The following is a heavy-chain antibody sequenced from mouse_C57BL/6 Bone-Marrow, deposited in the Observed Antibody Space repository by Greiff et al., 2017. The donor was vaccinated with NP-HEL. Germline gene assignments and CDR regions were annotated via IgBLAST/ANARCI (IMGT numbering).Heavy chain of an antibody. CDR3: ARHDYGSRGYFDV. Sequence: DVKLVESGGGLVQPGGSLKLSCAASGFTFSDYYMYWVRQTPEKRLEWVAYISNGGGSTYYPAPVKGRFTISRDNAKNTLYLQMSRLKSEDTAMYYCARHDYGSRGYFDVWGTGTTVTVSS. CDR1: GFTFSDYY. V-gene: IGHV5-12*01. J-gene: IGHJ1*03. D-gene: IGHD1-1*01. CDR2: ISNGGGST.